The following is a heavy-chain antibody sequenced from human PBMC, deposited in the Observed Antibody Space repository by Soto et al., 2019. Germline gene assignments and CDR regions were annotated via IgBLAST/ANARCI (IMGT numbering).Heavy chain of an antibody. CDR1: GGTFSSYA. Sequence: QVQLVQSGAEVKKPGSSVKVSCKASGGTFSSYAISWVRQAPGQGLEWMGGIIPIFGTANYAQKFQGRVTITADESTSTAYMELSSLISEDTAVYYCARGGYYDSSGYYESFDYWGQGTLVTVSS. D-gene: IGHD3-22*01. CDR3: ARGGYYDSSGYYESFDY. J-gene: IGHJ4*02. V-gene: IGHV1-69*01. CDR2: IIPIFGTA.